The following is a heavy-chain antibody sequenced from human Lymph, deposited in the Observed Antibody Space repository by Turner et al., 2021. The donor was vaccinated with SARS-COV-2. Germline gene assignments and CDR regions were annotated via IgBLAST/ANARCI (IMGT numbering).Heavy chain of an antibody. CDR1: GFTFSYYW. V-gene: IGHV3-7*01. J-gene: IGHJ4*02. Sequence: EVQLVESGGGLVQPGGSLRLSCAASGFTFSYYWMSWVRQATGKGLEWVANRKQDGSEKYYVDSGKGRFTISRDNVKNSLFLEMNSLRAEDTAVYYCARMGSSSGDFDYWGQGTLVTVSS. CDR3: ARMGSSSGDFDY. CDR2: RKQDGSEK. D-gene: IGHD1-26*01.